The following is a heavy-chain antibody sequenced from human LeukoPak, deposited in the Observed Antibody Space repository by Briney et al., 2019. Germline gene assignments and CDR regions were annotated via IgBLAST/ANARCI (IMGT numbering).Heavy chain of an antibody. V-gene: IGHV4-59*01. Sequence: SETLSLTCTVSGGSISSYYWSWIRHPPGKGLEWIGYIYYSGSTNYNPSLKSRVTISVDTSKNQFSLRLSSVTAADTAVYYCARAALVPHLDYWGQGTLVTVSS. CDR3: ARAALVPHLDY. J-gene: IGHJ4*02. CDR1: GGSISSYY. CDR2: IYYSGST. D-gene: IGHD6-13*01.